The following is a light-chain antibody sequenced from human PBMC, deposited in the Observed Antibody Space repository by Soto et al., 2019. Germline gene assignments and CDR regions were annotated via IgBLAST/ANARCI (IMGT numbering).Light chain of an antibody. CDR1: TSFVGTYNF. CDR3: ISYTSSSTWV. Sequence: QSVLTQPASVSGSAGQSITISCTGTTSFVGTYNFVSWYQQHPGKAPQVLIYEVSNRPSGVSDRFSGSRSGNTASLTISGLQAEDESDYYCISYTSSSTWVFGGGTKLTVL. CDR2: EVS. J-gene: IGLJ3*02. V-gene: IGLV2-14*01.